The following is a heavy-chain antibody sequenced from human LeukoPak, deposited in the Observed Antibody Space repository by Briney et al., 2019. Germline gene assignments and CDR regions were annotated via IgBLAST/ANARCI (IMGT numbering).Heavy chain of an antibody. J-gene: IGHJ5*02. CDR2: IYYSGST. CDR1: GGSISSGGYY. V-gene: IGHV4-31*03. D-gene: IGHD3-3*01. Sequence: PSQTLSLTCTVSGGSISSGGYYWSWIRQHPGKGLEWIGYIYYSGSTYYNPSLKSRVTISVDTSKNQFSLKLSSVTAADTAVYYCARGSHYDFWSGYYTKGNWFDPWGQGILVTVSS. CDR3: ARGSHYDFWSGYYTKGNWFDP.